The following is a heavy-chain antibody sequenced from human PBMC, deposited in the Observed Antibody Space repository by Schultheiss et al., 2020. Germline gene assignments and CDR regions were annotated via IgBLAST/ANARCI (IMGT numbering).Heavy chain of an antibody. D-gene: IGHD4-17*01. V-gene: IGHV4-59*01. J-gene: IGHJ4*02. CDR3: ARVSPTVTTYDY. CDR2: IHYSGST. Sequence: GSLRLSCTVSGGSISSYYWSWIRQPPGKGLEWIGYIHYSGSTNYNPSLKSRVTISVDTSKNQFSLKLSSVTAADTAVYYCARVSPTVTTYDYWGQGTLVTVSS. CDR1: GGSISSYY.